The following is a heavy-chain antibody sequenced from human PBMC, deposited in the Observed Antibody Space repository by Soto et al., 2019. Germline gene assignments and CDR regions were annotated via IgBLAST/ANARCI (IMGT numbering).Heavy chain of an antibody. CDR1: GGTFSSYS. CDR3: GRDQSGPTVETRVYMPLYV. V-gene: IGHV1-69*12. Sequence: QVQLVQSGAEVKKPGSSVKVSCKASGGTFSSYSISWVRQAPGQGLGWMGGVIPIFGTTNYAQKFQGRVTITADDSTSTASMELRSLRSEATALYYCGRDQSGPTVETRVYMPLYVWGQVTTLTVSS. D-gene: IGHD2-8*01. J-gene: IGHJ6*02. CDR2: VIPIFGTT.